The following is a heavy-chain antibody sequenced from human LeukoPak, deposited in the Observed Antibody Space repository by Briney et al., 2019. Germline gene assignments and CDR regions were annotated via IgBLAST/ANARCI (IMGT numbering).Heavy chain of an antibody. Sequence: TSETLSLTCTVSGGSISSHYWSWIRQPPGKGLEWIGYIYYSGSTNYNPSLKSRVTISVDTSKNQFSLKLSSVTAADTAVYYCARERTLGGEAGSSWYFDYWGQGTLATVSS. V-gene: IGHV4-59*11. J-gene: IGHJ4*02. CDR2: IYYSGST. CDR1: GGSISSHY. CDR3: ARERTLGGEAGSSWYFDY. D-gene: IGHD6-13*01.